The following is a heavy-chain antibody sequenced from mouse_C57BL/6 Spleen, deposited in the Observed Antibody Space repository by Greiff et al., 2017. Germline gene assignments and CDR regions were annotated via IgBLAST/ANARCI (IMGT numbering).Heavy chain of an antibody. D-gene: IGHD3-2*02. V-gene: IGHV1-66*01. J-gene: IGHJ2*01. CDR1: GYSFTSYY. CDR3: AREEGTAQATYYFDY. Sequence: VKLQQSGPELVKPGASVKISCKASGYSFTSYYIHWVKQRPGQGLEWIGWIYPGSGNTKYNEKFKGKATLTADTSSSTAYMQLSSLTSEDSAVYYCAREEGTAQATYYFDYWGQGTTLTVSS. CDR2: IYPGSGNT.